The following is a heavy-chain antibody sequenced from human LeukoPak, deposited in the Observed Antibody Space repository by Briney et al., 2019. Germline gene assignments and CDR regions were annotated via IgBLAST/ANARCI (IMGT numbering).Heavy chain of an antibody. CDR2: IKQDGSAK. Sequence: AGGSLRLSCAASGFTFSSYWMNWVRQAPGKGLEWVANIKQDGSAKYYVDSVKGRFTISRDNSKNTLYLQMNSLRAEDTAVYYCAKDKQLWLLRYFDYWGQGTLVTVSS. CDR3: AKDKQLWLLRYFDY. CDR1: GFTFSSYW. D-gene: IGHD5-18*01. J-gene: IGHJ4*02. V-gene: IGHV3-7*05.